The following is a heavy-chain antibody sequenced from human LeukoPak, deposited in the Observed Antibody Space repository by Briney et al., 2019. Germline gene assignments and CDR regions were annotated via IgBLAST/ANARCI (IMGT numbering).Heavy chain of an antibody. CDR1: GYTFTSYG. Sequence: ASVKVSCKASGYTFTSYGISWVRQAPGQGLEWMGWISAYNGNTNYAQKLHGRVTMTTDTSTSTAYIELRSLRSDDTAVYYCARDFPVAYCSITSCYVGYYYGMDVWGQGTTVTVSS. V-gene: IGHV1-18*01. CDR2: ISAYNGNT. J-gene: IGHJ6*02. D-gene: IGHD2-2*01. CDR3: ARDFPVAYCSITSCYVGYYYGMDV.